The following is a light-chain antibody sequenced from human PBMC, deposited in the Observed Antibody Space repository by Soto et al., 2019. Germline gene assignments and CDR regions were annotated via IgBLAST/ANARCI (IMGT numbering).Light chain of an antibody. Sequence: DIVMTQSPATLSVAPGERVTITCRASQSISRWLAWYQQKPGKAPKALIYDASTLRSGVPSRFSGGGSGTEFTLTISSLQPDDFATYYCQQYNTYSTFGQGTRLEIK. V-gene: IGKV1-5*01. CDR2: DAS. J-gene: IGKJ5*01. CDR3: QQYNTYST. CDR1: QSISRW.